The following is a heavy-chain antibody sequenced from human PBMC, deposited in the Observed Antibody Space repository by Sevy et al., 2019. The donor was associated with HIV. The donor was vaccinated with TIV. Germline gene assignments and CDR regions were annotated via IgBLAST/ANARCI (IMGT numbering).Heavy chain of an antibody. V-gene: IGHV3-74*01. J-gene: IGHJ5*02. D-gene: IGHD1-26*01. CDR1: GFTFSSYW. CDR2: IKSDGSST. Sequence: GGSLRLSCAASGFTFSSYWMQWVRQVPGKGLVWVSRIKSDGSSTSYADSVKGRFTISRDNAKNTLYLQMNSLRAEDTAVYYCARDRSGSYHVSDNWFDPWGQGTLVTVSS. CDR3: ARDRSGSYHVSDNWFDP.